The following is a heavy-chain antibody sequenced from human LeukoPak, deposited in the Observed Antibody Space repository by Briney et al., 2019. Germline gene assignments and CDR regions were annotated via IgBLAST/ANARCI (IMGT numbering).Heavy chain of an antibody. CDR2: INYSGNT. CDR3: ARDWELGY. CDR1: DGSISHYY. J-gene: IGHJ4*02. D-gene: IGHD1-7*01. V-gene: IGHV4-59*01. Sequence: SETLSLTCTVSDGSISHYYWNWIRQPPGKGLEWIGNINYSGNTNYSPSLKTRVTISVDTSKNQFSLTLRSVTAADTALYYCARDWELGYWGQGTLVTVSS.